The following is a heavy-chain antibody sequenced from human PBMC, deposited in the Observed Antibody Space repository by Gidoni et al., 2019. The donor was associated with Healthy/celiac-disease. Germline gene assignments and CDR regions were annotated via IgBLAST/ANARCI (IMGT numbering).Heavy chain of an antibody. J-gene: IGHJ5*02. CDR2: IYSGGST. Sequence: EVQLVESGGGLVQPGGSLSISCAASGFTVSSNYMSWVRQAPGKGLEWVSVIYSGGSTYYADSVKGRFTISRDNSKNTLYLQMNSLRAEDTAVYYCARSYDFWSGKVGFDPWGQGTLVTVSS. V-gene: IGHV3-66*02. D-gene: IGHD3-3*01. CDR3: ARSYDFWSGKVGFDP. CDR1: GFTVSSNY.